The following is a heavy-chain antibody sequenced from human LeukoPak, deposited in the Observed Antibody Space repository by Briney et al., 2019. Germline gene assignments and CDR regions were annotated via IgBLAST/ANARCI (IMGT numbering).Heavy chain of an antibody. CDR3: ARGVAYSSSWYFGY. V-gene: IGHV3-48*01. Sequence: GGSLRLSCAASGFTFSSYGMNWVRQAPGKGLEWVSYISSSSSTIYYADSVKGRFTISRDNAKSSLYLQMNSLRAEDTAVYYCARGVAYSSSWYFGYWGQGTLVTVSS. D-gene: IGHD6-13*01. CDR1: GFTFSSYG. CDR2: ISSSSSTI. J-gene: IGHJ4*02.